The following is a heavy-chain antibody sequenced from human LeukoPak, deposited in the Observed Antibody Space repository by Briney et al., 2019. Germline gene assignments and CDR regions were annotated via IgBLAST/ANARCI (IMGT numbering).Heavy chain of an antibody. CDR2: ISSSSGTI. CDR3: ARARWCGSTSCSFYMDV. Sequence: PGESLSLSCAASGFTFSTYSMNWVRQAPGRGLEWVSYISSSSGTIYYADSVKGRFTISRDNAKNSLYLQMNSLRAEDTAVYYCARARWCGSTSCSFYMDVWGKGTTVTVSS. V-gene: IGHV3-48*04. CDR1: GFTFSTYS. D-gene: IGHD2-2*01. J-gene: IGHJ6*03.